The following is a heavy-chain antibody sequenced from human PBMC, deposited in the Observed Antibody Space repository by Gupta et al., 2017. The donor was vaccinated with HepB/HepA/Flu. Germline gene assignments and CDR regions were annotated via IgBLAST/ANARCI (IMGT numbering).Heavy chain of an antibody. CDR2: ISGSGRST. J-gene: IGHJ6*03. D-gene: IGHD1-7*01. V-gene: IGHV3-23*01. Sequence: EVQLLESGGGLLQPGGSLRPSCEAPGFIFSSYAMSWVRQAPGKGLEWFPAISGSGRSTYYADSVKGRFTISRDNSKNTLYLQMNSLRAEDTAVYYCAKGTTGYYYYYMDVWGNGTTVTVSS. CDR1: GFIFSSYA. CDR3: AKGTTGYYYYYMDV.